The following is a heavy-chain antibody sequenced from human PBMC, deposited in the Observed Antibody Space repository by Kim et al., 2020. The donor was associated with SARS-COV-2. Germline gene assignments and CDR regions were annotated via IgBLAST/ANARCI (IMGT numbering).Heavy chain of an antibody. CDR1: GFTFSSYG. D-gene: IGHD3-9*01. J-gene: IGHJ5*02. V-gene: IGHV3-33*01. Sequence: GGSLRLSCAASGFTFSSYGMHWVRQAPGKGLEWVAVIWYDGSNKYYADSVKGRFTISRDNSKNTLYLQMNSLRAEDTAVYYCARVKGITIFSGFDPWGQGTLVTVSS. CDR3: ARVKGITIFSGFDP. CDR2: IWYDGSNK.